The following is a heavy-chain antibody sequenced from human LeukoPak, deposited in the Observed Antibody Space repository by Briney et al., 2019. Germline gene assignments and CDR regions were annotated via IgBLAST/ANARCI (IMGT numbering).Heavy chain of an antibody. CDR2: IYHSGST. CDR3: ARGKYSSSDY. J-gene: IGHJ4*02. D-gene: IGHD6-13*01. CDR1: GGSISSGGYS. V-gene: IGHV4-30-2*01. Sequence: SQTLSLTCAVSGGSISSGGYSWSWIRQPPGKGLEWIGYIYHSGSTYYNPSLKSRVTISVDRSKNQFSLKLSSVTAADTAVYYCARGKYSSSDYWGQGTLVTVSS.